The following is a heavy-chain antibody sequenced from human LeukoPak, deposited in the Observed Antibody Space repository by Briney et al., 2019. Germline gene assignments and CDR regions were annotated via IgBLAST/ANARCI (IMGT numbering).Heavy chain of an antibody. V-gene: IGHV3-21*01. CDR3: ARGAEHCSSTSCSGENPGYYYYMDV. D-gene: IGHD2-2*01. J-gene: IGHJ6*03. Sequence: GGSLRLSCAASGFTFSSYSMNWVRQDPGKGLEWVSSISSISSYIYYADSGTGRLTIYRVTAKHSLYLQMSSLRAEDTAVYYCARGAEHCSSTSCSGENPGYYYYMDVWGKGTTVTVSS. CDR2: ISSISSYI. CDR1: GFTFSSYS.